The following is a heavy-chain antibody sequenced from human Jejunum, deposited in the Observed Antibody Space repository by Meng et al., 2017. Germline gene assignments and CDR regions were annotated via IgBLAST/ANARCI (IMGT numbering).Heavy chain of an antibody. Sequence: QVQLGQSGAEVKKPGASVKVSCKASGYTFSNYVIYWVRQAPGQRLEWMGWINAGSGYTQYSQKFQGRVTLTRDTPASTSYMELRSLRSEDTAVYYCARERELGVAAYFDFWGQGTLVTVSS. CDR3: ARERELGVAAYFDF. D-gene: IGHD1-7*01. CDR1: GYTFSNYV. V-gene: IGHV1-3*01. CDR2: INAGSGYT. J-gene: IGHJ4*02.